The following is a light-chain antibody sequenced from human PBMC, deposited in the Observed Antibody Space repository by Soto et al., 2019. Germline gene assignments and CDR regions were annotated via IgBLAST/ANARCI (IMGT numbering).Light chain of an antibody. Sequence: QSVLTQPPSVSGAPGQRVTISCPGSSSNIGARYDVHWYQQLPGTAPKLLIYGNSNRPSGVPDRFSGSKSGTSASLAITGLQAEDEADYCCQSYDSSLSGHVVFGGGTKRTVL. CDR1: SSNIGARYD. CDR3: QSYDSSLSGHVV. V-gene: IGLV1-40*01. J-gene: IGLJ2*01. CDR2: GNS.